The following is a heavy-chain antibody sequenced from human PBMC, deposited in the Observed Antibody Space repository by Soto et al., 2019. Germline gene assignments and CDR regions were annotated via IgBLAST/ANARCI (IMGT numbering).Heavy chain of an antibody. D-gene: IGHD3-22*01. Sequence: SLRLSCAAPGFTFSSYWMHWVRQAPGKGLVWVSRINSDGSSTSYADSVKGRFTISRDNAKNTLYLQMNSLRAEDTAVYYCAGTMYYYDSSGYFYYWGQGTLVTVSS. V-gene: IGHV3-74*01. CDR1: GFTFSSYW. CDR2: INSDGSST. J-gene: IGHJ4*02. CDR3: AGTMYYYDSSGYFYY.